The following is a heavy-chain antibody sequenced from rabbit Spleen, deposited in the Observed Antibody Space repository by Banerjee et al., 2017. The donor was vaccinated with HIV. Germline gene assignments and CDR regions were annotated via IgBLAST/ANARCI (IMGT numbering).Heavy chain of an antibody. D-gene: IGHD6-1*01. Sequence: QSLEESGGDLVQPEGSLTLTCTASGFSFSSYYYMCWVRQAPGKGLEWIGCINTGSGSTYYASWAKGRFTISKTSSTTVTLQMTSLTAADTATYFCARVGGVGVYGYATLWGQGTLVTVS. J-gene: IGHJ4*01. CDR2: INTGSGST. CDR3: ARVGGVGVYGYATL. CDR1: GFSFSSYYY. V-gene: IGHV1S40*01.